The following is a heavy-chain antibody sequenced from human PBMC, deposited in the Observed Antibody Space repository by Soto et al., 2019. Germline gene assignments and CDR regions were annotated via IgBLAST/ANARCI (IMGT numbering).Heavy chain of an antibody. CDR1: GYTFTSYH. Sequence: QVQLVQSGAEVKKPGASVKISCKTSGYTFTSYHISWVRRAPGQGLEWMGWISAYNTNTNYAQKFQGRVTMTTDTLTSTAYMELRSLRSDDTAVYYCARDTPPTDYWGQGTLVTVSS. CDR2: ISAYNTNT. J-gene: IGHJ4*02. CDR3: ARDTPPTDY. V-gene: IGHV1-18*01.